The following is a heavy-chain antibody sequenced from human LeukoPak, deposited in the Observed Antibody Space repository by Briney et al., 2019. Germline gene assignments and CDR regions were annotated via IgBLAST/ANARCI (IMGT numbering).Heavy chain of an antibody. D-gene: IGHD4-23*01. CDR3: ARGARAVARHYYYYMDV. CDR2: INPNSGGT. J-gene: IGHJ6*03. V-gene: IGHV1-2*02. CDR1: GYTFTGYY. Sequence: ASVKVSCKASGYTFTGYYMHWVRQAPGQGLEWMGWINPNSGGTNCAQKFQGRVTMTRDTSISTAYMELSRLRSDDTAVYYCARGARAVARHYYYYMDVWGKGTTVTVSS.